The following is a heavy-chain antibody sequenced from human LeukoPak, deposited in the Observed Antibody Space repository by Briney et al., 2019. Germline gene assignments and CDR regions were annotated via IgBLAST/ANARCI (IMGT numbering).Heavy chain of an antibody. V-gene: IGHV3-66*01. CDR3: ASDLEGISGTDV. Sequence: PGGSLRLSCAASGLTFNNNYMTWIRQAPGKGLEWVSAFYSGGSTRYADSVKGRFTISRDNSKNTPYLQLNSLRAEDTAVYYCASDLEGISGTDVWGQGTAVAVSS. J-gene: IGHJ6*02. CDR1: GLTFNNNY. CDR2: FYSGGST. D-gene: IGHD2/OR15-2a*01.